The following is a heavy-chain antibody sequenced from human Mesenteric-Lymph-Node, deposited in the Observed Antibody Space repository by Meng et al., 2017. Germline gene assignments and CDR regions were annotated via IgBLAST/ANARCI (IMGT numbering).Heavy chain of an antibody. D-gene: IGHD2-15*01. J-gene: IGHJ4*02. CDR1: GFTFSSYG. CDR2: ISDDGNKK. V-gene: IGHV3-30*18. Sequence: QVQLVESGGGVVQPGRSLRLSCAASGFTFSSYGMHWVRQAPGKGLEWVALISDDGNKKYYGDSVKGRFTISRDISKNTLYLQMNSLRPEDTAVYFCAKSLEAAATGFDYWGQGTLVTVSS. CDR3: AKSLEAAATGFDY.